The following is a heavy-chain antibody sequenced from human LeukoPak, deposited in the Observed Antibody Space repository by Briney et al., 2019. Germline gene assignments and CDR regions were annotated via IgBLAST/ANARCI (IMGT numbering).Heavy chain of an antibody. J-gene: IGHJ2*01. V-gene: IGHV3-30*02. Sequence: GGSLRLSCAASGFTVSSNYMSWVRQAPGKGLEWVAFMHYDGNIKYYADSVKGRFTISRDISKNTLYLQMSNLRAEDTAVYYCAKDACSGGTCYGGWYCDLWGRGTLVTVSS. D-gene: IGHD2-15*01. CDR1: GFTVSSNY. CDR3: AKDACSGGTCYGGWYCDL. CDR2: MHYDGNIK.